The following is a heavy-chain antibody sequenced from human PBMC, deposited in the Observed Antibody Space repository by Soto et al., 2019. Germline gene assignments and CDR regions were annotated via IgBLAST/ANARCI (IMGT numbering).Heavy chain of an antibody. Sequence: GGSLRLSCAPSGLTFSNAWMNWVRQAPGKGLEWVGRIKSKTDGGTTDYAAPVKGRFTISRDDSKNTLYLQMNSLKTEDTAVYYCTTDLGCSGGSCYYYYGMDVWGQGTTVTVSS. J-gene: IGHJ6*02. CDR1: GLTFSNAW. CDR3: TTDLGCSGGSCYYYYGMDV. CDR2: IKSKTDGGTT. V-gene: IGHV3-15*07. D-gene: IGHD2-15*01.